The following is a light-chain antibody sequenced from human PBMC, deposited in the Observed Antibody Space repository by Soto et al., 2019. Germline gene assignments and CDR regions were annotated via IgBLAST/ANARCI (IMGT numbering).Light chain of an antibody. Sequence: DIQMTQSPSTRSASVGDRVTVTCRSSQSINTWLAWYQQKPGKAPKLLIYDESSLQSGVPSMFTRRGSVTELSLTISRLQPDDFATYCCQRYDTSCRTFGQGTKVEI. J-gene: IGKJ1*01. V-gene: IGKV1-5*01. CDR3: QRYDTSCRT. CDR1: QSINTW. CDR2: DES.